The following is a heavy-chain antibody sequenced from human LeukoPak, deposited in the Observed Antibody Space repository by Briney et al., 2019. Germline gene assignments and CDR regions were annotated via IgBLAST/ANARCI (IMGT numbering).Heavy chain of an antibody. CDR2: FSGSGGRT. J-gene: IGHJ4*02. CDR1: GFTFSSYA. Sequence: GSLRLSCAASGFTFSSYAMSWVRQASGKGLEWGSAFSGSGGRTYYADSVKGRFTISRDNSKNTLYLQMNSLRAEDTAVYYCAKDPQYCTNGVCYLTWSDHFDYWGQGTLVTVSS. D-gene: IGHD2-8*01. CDR3: AKDPQYCTNGVCYLTWSDHFDY. V-gene: IGHV3-23*01.